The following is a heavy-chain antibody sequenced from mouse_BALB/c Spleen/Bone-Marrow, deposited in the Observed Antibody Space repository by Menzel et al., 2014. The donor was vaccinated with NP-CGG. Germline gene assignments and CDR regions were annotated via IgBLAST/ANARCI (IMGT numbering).Heavy chain of an antibody. CDR1: GYSFTGYN. V-gene: IGHV1-39*01. D-gene: IGHD2-14*01. J-gene: IGHJ3*01. CDR2: IDPSYGGI. CDR3: AISIEYRPLDY. Sequence: VQLQQSGPELEKAGASVKISCKASGYSFTGYNMNWVKQNNGKSLEWIGNIDPSYGGISYNQKFKGKATLTVDKSSNTAYMQLKSLTSEDSAVYYCAISIEYRPLDYWGQGTLVTVSA.